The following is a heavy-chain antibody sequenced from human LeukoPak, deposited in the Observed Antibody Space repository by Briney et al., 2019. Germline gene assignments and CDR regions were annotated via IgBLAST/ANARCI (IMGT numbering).Heavy chain of an antibody. CDR1: GYTFTDYY. CDR3: ARGSMVRGVKRWFDP. V-gene: IGHV1-2*02. Sequence: ASVKVSCKASGYTFTDYYMHWVRQAPGQGLEWMGWINPNSGGTNYAQKFQGRVTMTRDTSISTAYMELSRLRSDDTAVYYCARGSMVRGVKRWFDPWGQGTLVTVSS. D-gene: IGHD3-10*01. J-gene: IGHJ5*02. CDR2: INPNSGGT.